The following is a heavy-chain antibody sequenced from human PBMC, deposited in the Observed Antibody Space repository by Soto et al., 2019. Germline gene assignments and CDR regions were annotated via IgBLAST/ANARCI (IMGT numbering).Heavy chain of an antibody. CDR3: ARTSLTYYYDSSGYSGFDY. V-gene: IGHV4-4*02. D-gene: IGHD3-22*01. CDR1: GGSISSSNW. Sequence: SGTLYLTCADSGGSISSSNWWSWVRQPPGKGLEWIGEIYHSGSTNYNPSLKSRVTISVDKSKNQFSLKLSSVTAADTAVYYCARTSLTYYYDSSGYSGFDYWGQGTLVTVSS. CDR2: IYHSGST. J-gene: IGHJ4*02.